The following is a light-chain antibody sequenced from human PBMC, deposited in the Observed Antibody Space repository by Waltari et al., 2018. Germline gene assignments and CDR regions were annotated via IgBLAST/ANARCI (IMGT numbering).Light chain of an antibody. V-gene: IGKV4-1*01. CDR2: WAS. CDR3: QQYSSTPLT. J-gene: IGKJ1*01. Sequence: DIVMTQSPDSLAVSLGERATINCKSSQSVLYSSKNKNYLAWYQQKPGQPPKLLIYWASTRESGVPDRFSGSGSGTDFTLTISSLQAEDVAVYYCQQYSSTPLTFGQGTKVEIK. CDR1: QSVLYSSKNKNY.